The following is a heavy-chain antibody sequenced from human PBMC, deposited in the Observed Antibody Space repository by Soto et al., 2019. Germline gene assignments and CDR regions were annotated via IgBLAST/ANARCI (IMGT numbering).Heavy chain of an antibody. CDR3: ARHQGGGKNWFDP. J-gene: IGHJ5*02. Sequence: QVQLQESGPGLVKPSETLSLTCTVSGGSISSYYWSWIRQPPGKGLEWIGYIYYSGNTNSNPSLKSRATISLDTSKNQFSLKLSSVTAADTAVYYCARHQGGGKNWFDPWGQGTLVTVSS. D-gene: IGHD2-15*01. V-gene: IGHV4-59*08. CDR1: GGSISSYY. CDR2: IYYSGNT.